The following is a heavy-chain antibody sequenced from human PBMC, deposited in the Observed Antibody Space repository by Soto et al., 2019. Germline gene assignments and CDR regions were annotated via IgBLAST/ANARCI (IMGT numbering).Heavy chain of an antibody. CDR3: ARTYSSGWFGVEY. CDR1: GFTFSSYP. Sequence: QVQLVESGGGVVQPGRSLRLSCAASGFTFSSYPMQWVCQAPGKGLEWVALIWYDGSKEFYADSVKGRFTISRDNSKNTLYLQMNSLRAEDRAVYYCARTYSSGWFGVEYWGQGTLVTVSS. D-gene: IGHD6-19*01. CDR2: IWYDGSKE. J-gene: IGHJ4*02. V-gene: IGHV3-33*01.